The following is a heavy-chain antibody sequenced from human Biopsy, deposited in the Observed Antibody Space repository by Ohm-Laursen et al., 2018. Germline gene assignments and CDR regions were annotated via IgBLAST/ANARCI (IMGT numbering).Heavy chain of an antibody. V-gene: IGHV3-21*01. CDR1: GFTFSGFS. D-gene: IGHD2-8*01. CDR2: ISASGNHI. Sequence: SLRLSCSASGFTFSGFSMNRVRQAPGKGLEWVSSISASGNHIYYTDSVKGRFTVSRDNGKNSVYLQMNSLRVEDTAVYYCARDGEAKYCKHGVCPSDFWGQGTLVTVSS. CDR3: ARDGEAKYCKHGVCPSDF. J-gene: IGHJ4*02.